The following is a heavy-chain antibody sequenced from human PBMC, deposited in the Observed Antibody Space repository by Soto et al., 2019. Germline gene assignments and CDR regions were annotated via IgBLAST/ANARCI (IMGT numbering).Heavy chain of an antibody. D-gene: IGHD2-2*01. CDR2: IIPIFGTA. Sequence: QVQLVQSGAEVKKPGSSVKVSCKASGGTFSSYAISWVRQAPGQGLEWMGGIIPIFGTANYAQKFQGRVTITADESTSTAYMELSSLRSEDTAVYYCARDIVVVPAAINYYYYGMDVWGQGTTVTVSS. CDR3: ARDIVVVPAAINYYYYGMDV. CDR1: GGTFSSYA. J-gene: IGHJ6*02. V-gene: IGHV1-69*01.